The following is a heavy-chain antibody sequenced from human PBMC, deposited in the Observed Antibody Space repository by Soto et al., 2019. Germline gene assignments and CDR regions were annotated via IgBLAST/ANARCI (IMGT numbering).Heavy chain of an antibody. Sequence: SETLSLTCTVSGGSISSYYWSWIRQPPGKGLEWIGYIYYSGSTNYNPSIKSRVTISVDTSKNQFSLKLSSVTAADTAVYYCARATRQHVSGGFDPWGQGTLVTVSS. J-gene: IGHJ5*02. CDR1: GGSISSYY. V-gene: IGHV4-59*01. CDR3: ARATRQHVSGGFDP. CDR2: IYYSGST. D-gene: IGHD3-10*01.